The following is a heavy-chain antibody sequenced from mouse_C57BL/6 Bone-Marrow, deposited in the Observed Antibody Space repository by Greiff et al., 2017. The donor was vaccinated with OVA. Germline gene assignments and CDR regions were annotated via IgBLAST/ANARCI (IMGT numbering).Heavy chain of an antibody. CDR2: IYPRSGNT. J-gene: IGHJ3*01. Sequence: QVQLQQSGAELARPGASVKLSCKASGYTFTSYGISWVKQRTGQGLEWIGEIYPRSGNTYYNEKFKGKATLTADKSSSTAYMELRSLTSEDSAVYFCANRSWFAYWGQGTLVTVSA. V-gene: IGHV1-81*01. CDR3: ANRSWFAY. CDR1: GYTFTSYG.